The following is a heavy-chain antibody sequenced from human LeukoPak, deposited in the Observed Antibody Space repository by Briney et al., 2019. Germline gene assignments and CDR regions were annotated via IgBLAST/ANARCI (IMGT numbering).Heavy chain of an antibody. V-gene: IGHV3-30*04. CDR3: ARDREASDI. Sequence: GRSLRLSCAASGFTFSSYAMHWVRQAPGKGLEWVAVISYDGSNKYYADSVKGRFTISRDNSKNTLYLQMNSLRAEDTAVYYCARDREASDIWGQGTMVTVSS. CDR2: ISYDGSNK. J-gene: IGHJ3*02. CDR1: GFTFSSYA.